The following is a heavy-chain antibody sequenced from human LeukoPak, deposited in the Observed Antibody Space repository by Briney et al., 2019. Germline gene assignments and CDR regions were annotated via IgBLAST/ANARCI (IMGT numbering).Heavy chain of an antibody. CDR3: AKDGAYSSSWYLGYFDY. D-gene: IGHD6-13*01. J-gene: IGHJ4*02. Sequence: GGSLRLSCAASGFTFNSYAMHWVRQAPGKGLEWVAVISYDGSNKYYADSVKGRFTISRDNSKNTLYLQMNSLRAEDTAVYFCAKDGAYSSSWYLGYFDYWGQGTLVTVSS. CDR2: ISYDGSNK. CDR1: GFTFNSYA. V-gene: IGHV3-30-3*01.